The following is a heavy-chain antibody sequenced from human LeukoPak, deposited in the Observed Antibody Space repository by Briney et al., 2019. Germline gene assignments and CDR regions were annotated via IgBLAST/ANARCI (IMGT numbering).Heavy chain of an antibody. CDR3: ARETHLGDSSGPGVPFDY. D-gene: IGHD3-22*01. Sequence: PSETLSLTCTVSGGSISSSSYYWGWIRQPPGKGLEWIGSIYYSGSTYYNPSLKSRVTISVDTSKNQFSLKLSSVTAADTAVYYCARETHLGDSSGPGVPFDYWGQGTLVIVSS. CDR1: GGSISSSSYY. CDR2: IYYSGST. J-gene: IGHJ4*02. V-gene: IGHV4-39*07.